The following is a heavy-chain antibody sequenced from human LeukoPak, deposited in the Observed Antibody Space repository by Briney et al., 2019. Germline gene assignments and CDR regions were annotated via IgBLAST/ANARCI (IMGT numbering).Heavy chain of an antibody. V-gene: IGHV3-23*01. J-gene: IGHJ4*02. CDR3: AKGDRGVLVIPSTEFDY. Sequence: GGTLRLSCAASGFTFSSYGMGWVRQAPGKGLEWVSAISGRGGSTYYADSVKGRFTISRDNSKNTLYLQMNSLGAEDTAVFYCAKGDRGVLVIPSTEFDYWGQGTLVTVSS. CDR1: GFTFSSYG. CDR2: ISGRGGST. D-gene: IGHD3-9*01.